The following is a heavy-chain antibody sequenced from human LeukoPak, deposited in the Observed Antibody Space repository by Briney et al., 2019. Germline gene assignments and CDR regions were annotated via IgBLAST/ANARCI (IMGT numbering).Heavy chain of an antibody. V-gene: IGHV3-43*02. CDR1: GFTFHNYA. J-gene: IGHJ4*02. Sequence: HPGGSLRLSCAASGFTFHNYAIHWVRQAPGKGLEWVSLTSGDGITTYFADFVKGRFTISRDNSKSSLFLQMNSLRTEDTALYYCARDHVYGGADYWGQGTLVTVSS. D-gene: IGHD5/OR15-5a*01. CDR2: TSGDGITT. CDR3: ARDHVYGGADY.